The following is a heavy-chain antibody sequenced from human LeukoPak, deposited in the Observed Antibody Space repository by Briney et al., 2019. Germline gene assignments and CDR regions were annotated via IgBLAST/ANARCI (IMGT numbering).Heavy chain of an antibody. V-gene: IGHV3-23*01. D-gene: IGHD3-22*01. Sequence: GGSLRLSCAASGFTFSGYAMSWVRQAPGKGLEWVSAISGSGGSTYYADSVKGRFTISRDNSKNTLYLQMNSLRSEDTAVYYCASPRDSSGYYYPMDYWGQGTLVTVSS. J-gene: IGHJ4*02. CDR2: ISGSGGST. CDR3: ASPRDSSGYYYPMDY. CDR1: GFTFSGYA.